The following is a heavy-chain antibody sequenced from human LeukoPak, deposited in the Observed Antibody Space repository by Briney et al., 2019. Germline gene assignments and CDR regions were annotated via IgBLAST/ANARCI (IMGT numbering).Heavy chain of an antibody. CDR1: GGSFSGYY. J-gene: IGHJ4*02. CDR2: INHSGST. CDR3: ARAWSSSYRIFDY. D-gene: IGHD2-15*01. Sequence: SETLSLTCAVYGGSFSGYYWSWIRQPPGKGLEWIGEINHSGSTNYNPSLKSRVTISVDTSKNQFSLKLSSVTAADTAVYYCARAWSSSYRIFDYWSQGTLVTVSS. V-gene: IGHV4-34*01.